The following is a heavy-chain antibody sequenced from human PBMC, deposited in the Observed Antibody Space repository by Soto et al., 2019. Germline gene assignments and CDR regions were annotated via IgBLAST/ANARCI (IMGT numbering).Heavy chain of an antibody. CDR1: GYTFTSYG. V-gene: IGHV1-18*01. CDR3: AGNRYFEYYYGSGSYPPVDV. CDR2: ISAYNGNT. J-gene: IGHJ6*02. Sequence: ASVKVSCKASGYTFTSYGISWVRQAPGQGLEWMGWISAYNGNTNYAQKLQGRVTMTTDTSTSTAYMELRSLRSDDTAVYYCAGNRYFEYYYGSGSYPPVDVWGQGTTVTVSS. D-gene: IGHD3-10*01.